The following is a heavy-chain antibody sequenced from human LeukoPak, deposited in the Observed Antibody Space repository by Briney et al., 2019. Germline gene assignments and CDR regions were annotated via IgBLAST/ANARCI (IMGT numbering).Heavy chain of an antibody. D-gene: IGHD2-2*01. CDR2: TYPGDSNT. Sequence: GESLKISCKGSGYSFTNNWIGWVRQMPGKGLEWMGITYPGDSNTRYSPSFQGQVTISADKSISTAYLQWSSLKASDTAIYYCARGRYCSSSSCYAERWFDPWGQGTLVTVSS. J-gene: IGHJ5*02. CDR1: GYSFTNNW. V-gene: IGHV5-51*01. CDR3: ARGRYCSSSSCYAERWFDP.